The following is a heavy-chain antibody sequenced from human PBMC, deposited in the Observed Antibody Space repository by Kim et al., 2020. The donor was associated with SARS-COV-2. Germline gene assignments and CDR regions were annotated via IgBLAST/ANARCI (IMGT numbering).Heavy chain of an antibody. CDR2: INHSGST. J-gene: IGHJ5*02. V-gene: IGHV4-34*01. Sequence: SETLSLTCAVYGGSFSGYYWSWIRQPPGKGLEWIGEINHSGSTNYNPSLKSRVTISVDTSKNQFSLKLSSVTAADTAVYYCARGTTMVRGVRRGWFDPWGQGTLVTVSS. CDR3: ARGTTMVRGVRRGWFDP. D-gene: IGHD3-10*01. CDR1: GGSFSGYY.